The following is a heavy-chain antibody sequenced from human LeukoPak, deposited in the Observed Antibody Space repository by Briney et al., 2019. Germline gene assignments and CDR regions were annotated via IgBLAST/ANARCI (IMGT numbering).Heavy chain of an antibody. CDR1: GYTFTSYD. D-gene: IGHD3-3*01. CDR3: ARSKRITIFGKYYMDV. CDR2: MNPNSGNT. J-gene: IGHJ6*03. Sequence: ASVKVSCKASGYTFTSYDINWVRQATGQGPEGMGWMNPNSGNTGYARKFQGRVTMTRNSSISTAYMELSSLRSEDTAVYYCARSKRITIFGKYYMDVWGKGTTVIVSS. V-gene: IGHV1-8*01.